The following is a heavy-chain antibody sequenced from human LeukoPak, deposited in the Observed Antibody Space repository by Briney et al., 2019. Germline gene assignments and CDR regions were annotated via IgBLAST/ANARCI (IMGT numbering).Heavy chain of an antibody. CDR2: IYYSGTT. Sequence: SEPLSLTCTVSGGFFSSSSYFWGWIRQPPGKGLEWIGSIYYSGTTYYNPSLKSRITISVDTSKNQFSLKLSSVTAADTAVYYCARHGGAAAAIDYWGQGTLVTVSS. J-gene: IGHJ4*02. V-gene: IGHV4-39*01. D-gene: IGHD6-13*01. CDR3: ARHGGAAAAIDY. CDR1: GGFFSSSSYF.